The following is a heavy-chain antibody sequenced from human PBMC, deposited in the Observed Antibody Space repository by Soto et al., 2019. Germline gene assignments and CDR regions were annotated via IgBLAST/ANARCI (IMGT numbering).Heavy chain of an antibody. CDR3: ARLPGIAVAGTETYYYYGMDV. CDR2: IYYSGST. D-gene: IGHD6-19*01. Sequence: PSETLSLTCTVSGVSISSYYWSWIRQPPGKGLEWIGYIYYSGSTNYNPSLKSRVTISVDTSKNQFSLKLSSVTAADTAVYCCARLPGIAVAGTETYYYYGMDVWGQGTTVTAS. V-gene: IGHV4-59*08. CDR1: GVSISSYY. J-gene: IGHJ6*02.